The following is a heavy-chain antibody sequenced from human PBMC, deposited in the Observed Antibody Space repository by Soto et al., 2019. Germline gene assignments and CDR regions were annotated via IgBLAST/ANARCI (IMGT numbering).Heavy chain of an antibody. Sequence: SETLSLTCTVSGGSTSSYYWSWIRQPPGKGLEWIGYIYYSGSTNYNPSLKSRVTISVDTSKNQFSLKLSSVTAADTAVYYCARGGGSGYYYRFDYWGQGTLVTVSS. V-gene: IGHV4-59*01. J-gene: IGHJ4*02. CDR1: GGSTSSYY. D-gene: IGHD3-22*01. CDR2: IYYSGST. CDR3: ARGGGSGYYYRFDY.